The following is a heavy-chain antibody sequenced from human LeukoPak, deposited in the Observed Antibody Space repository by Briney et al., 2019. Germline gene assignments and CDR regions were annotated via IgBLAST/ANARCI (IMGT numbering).Heavy chain of an antibody. Sequence: PGGSLGLSCAASGFTFDDYAMHWVRQAPGKGLEWVSGISWNSGNIVYADSVRGRFTISRDNAKNSLYLQMDSLRAEDMAFYYCAKDMRYSSSGSFDYWGQGTLVTVSS. CDR1: GFTFDDYA. J-gene: IGHJ4*02. CDR3: AKDMRYSSSGSFDY. D-gene: IGHD6-6*01. V-gene: IGHV3-9*03. CDR2: ISWNSGNI.